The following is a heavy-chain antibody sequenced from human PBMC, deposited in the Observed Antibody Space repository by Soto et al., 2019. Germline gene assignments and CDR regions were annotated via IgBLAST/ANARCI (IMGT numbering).Heavy chain of an antibody. V-gene: IGHV3-7*01. CDR2: INKDGSEK. Sequence: EVQVVESGGGLVQPGGSLRLSCAASGFTFTSYWMTWVRQAPGRGLEWVANINKDGSEKSYVDSVKGRFTISRDNAKSSLYRQMNSRKADDTAVYYCAREIASRLWGKGTTVIVSS. CDR1: GFTFTSYW. CDR3: AREIASRL. D-gene: IGHD2-21*01. J-gene: IGHJ6*01.